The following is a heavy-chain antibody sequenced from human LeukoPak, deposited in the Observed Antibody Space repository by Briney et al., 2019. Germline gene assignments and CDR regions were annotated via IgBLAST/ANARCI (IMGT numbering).Heavy chain of an antibody. CDR1: GYTFTGYY. Sequence: ASVKVSCMASGYTFTGYYMHWVRQVPGQGLEWIGWINPDSGGTNYAQKFQGRITMTRDTSISTAYMELSRMRSDDTAVYYCASQGPSGSYYDLDYWGQGTLVTVSS. CDR3: ASQGPSGSYYDLDY. V-gene: IGHV1-2*02. J-gene: IGHJ4*02. CDR2: INPDSGGT. D-gene: IGHD1-26*01.